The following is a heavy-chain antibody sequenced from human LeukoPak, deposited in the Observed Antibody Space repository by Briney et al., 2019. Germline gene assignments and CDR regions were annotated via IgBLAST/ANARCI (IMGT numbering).Heavy chain of an antibody. CDR3: ARGEAGDGYNYGEYFDY. CDR1: GYTFTSYD. D-gene: IGHD5-24*01. Sequence: ASVKVSCKASGYTFTSYDINWVRQATGQGLEWMGWMNPSSGNTGYAQKFQGRVTITRNTSISTAYMELSSLRSEDTAVYYCARGEAGDGYNYGEYFDYWGQGTLVTVSS. J-gene: IGHJ4*02. V-gene: IGHV1-8*03. CDR2: MNPSSGNT.